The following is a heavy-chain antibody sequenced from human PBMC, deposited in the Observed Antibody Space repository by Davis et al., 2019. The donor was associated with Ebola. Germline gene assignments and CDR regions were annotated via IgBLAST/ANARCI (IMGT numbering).Heavy chain of an antibody. CDR1: GYTFTSYY. CDR2: INPSGGST. V-gene: IGHV1-46*01. J-gene: IGHJ5*02. D-gene: IGHD2-15*01. Sequence: ASVKVSCKASGYTFTSYYMHWVRQAPGQGLEWMGIINPSGGSTSYAQKFQGRVTMTRDTSTSTVYMELSSLRSEDTAVYYCARGRGEDIVLFNALGWFDPWGQGTLVTVSS. CDR3: ARGRGEDIVLFNALGWFDP.